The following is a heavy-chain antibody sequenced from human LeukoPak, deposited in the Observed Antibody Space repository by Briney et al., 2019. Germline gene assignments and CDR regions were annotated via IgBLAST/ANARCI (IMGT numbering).Heavy chain of an antibody. CDR1: GYTFTSYD. V-gene: IGHV1-8*01. D-gene: IGHD1-26*01. Sequence: ASVKVSCKASGYTFTSYDINWVRQATGQGLEWMGWMNPNSGNTGYAQKFQGRVTMARNTSISTAYMELSSLRSEDTAVYYCARGRGVVGATRGWFDPWGQGTLVTVSS. CDR2: MNPNSGNT. CDR3: ARGRGVVGATRGWFDP. J-gene: IGHJ5*02.